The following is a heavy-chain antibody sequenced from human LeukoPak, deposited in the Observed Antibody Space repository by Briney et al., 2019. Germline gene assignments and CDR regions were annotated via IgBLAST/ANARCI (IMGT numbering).Heavy chain of an antibody. CDR1: GFTFSNYA. CDR3: TTDVQLEIN. CDR2: ITGSGGNT. V-gene: IGHV3-23*01. D-gene: IGHD1-1*01. Sequence: GGSLRLSCEASGFTFSNYAMSWVRQAPGKGLEWVSAITGSGGNTYYADSVKGRFTISRDNSKNTLYLQMNSLKTEDTAVYYCTTDVQLEINWGQGTLVTVSS. J-gene: IGHJ4*02.